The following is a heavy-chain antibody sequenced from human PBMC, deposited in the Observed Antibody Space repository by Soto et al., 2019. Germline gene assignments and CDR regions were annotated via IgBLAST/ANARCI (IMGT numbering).Heavy chain of an antibody. CDR3: TTTGLGYYDFWSGYYTTDY. D-gene: IGHD3-3*01. CDR1: GFTFSNAW. V-gene: IGHV3-15*01. CDR2: IKSKTDGGTT. Sequence: GGSLRLSCAASGFTFSNAWMSWVRQAPGKGLEWVGRIKSKTDGGTTDYAAPVKGRFTISRDDSKNTLYLQMNSLKTEDTAVYYCTTTGLGYYDFWSGYYTTDYWGQGTLVTVSS. J-gene: IGHJ4*02.